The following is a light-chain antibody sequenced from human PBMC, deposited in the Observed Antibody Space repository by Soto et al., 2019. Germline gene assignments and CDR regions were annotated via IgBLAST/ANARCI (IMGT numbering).Light chain of an antibody. CDR1: QSIGTW. CDR2: DAS. Sequence: DIQMTQSPSTLSASIGDRVTITCRASQSIGTWLAWYQQKPGRAPKLLIYDASTLESGVPSRFSGSGSGTDFTLTVSSLQPGDFATYHCQQYNSYLWTFGQGTKVEIK. CDR3: QQYNSYLWT. J-gene: IGKJ1*01. V-gene: IGKV1-5*01.